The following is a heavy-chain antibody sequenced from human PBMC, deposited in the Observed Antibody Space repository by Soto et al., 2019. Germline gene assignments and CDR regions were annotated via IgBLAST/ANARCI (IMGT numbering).Heavy chain of an antibody. Sequence: SETLSLTCTISGGSMSSSSYYWGWIRQPPGKGLEWIGSIYYSGSTYYNPSLKSRVTISVDTSKNQFSLKLSSVTAADTAVYYCARRRGMPGYCSGGSCYEFDPWGQGTLVTVSS. D-gene: IGHD2-15*01. CDR2: IYYSGST. J-gene: IGHJ5*02. CDR3: ARRRGMPGYCSGGSCYEFDP. V-gene: IGHV4-39*01. CDR1: GGSMSSSSYY.